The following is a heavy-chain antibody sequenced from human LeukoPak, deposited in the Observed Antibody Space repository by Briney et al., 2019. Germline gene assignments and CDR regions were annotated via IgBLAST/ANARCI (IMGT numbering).Heavy chain of an antibody. Sequence: GGSLRLSRADSGFNVSSDYMTWVRQAPGEGRQWVSVLYTGGTTYYANSVKGRFTISRDNSKNTLYLQVNRLRAEETAIYYCARVKGETPAFDFWGQGTLVTVSS. CDR1: GFNVSSDY. D-gene: IGHD2-2*01. CDR3: ARVKGETPAFDF. V-gene: IGHV3-53*01. J-gene: IGHJ4*02. CDR2: LYTGGTT.